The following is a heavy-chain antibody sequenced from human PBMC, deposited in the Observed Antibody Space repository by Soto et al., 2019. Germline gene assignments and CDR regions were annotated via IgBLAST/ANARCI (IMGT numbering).Heavy chain of an antibody. CDR3: TTLPPSGSSFFSCFGP. D-gene: IGHD1-26*01. Sequence: EVSMKISGYVSGWRFSRKWNIWVRHMSGKGLERMGKIEATDCYTNYSPSFQGHVTISVDKASSTAYVQWCSLKAPDTSLYGATTLPPSGSSFFSCFGPWGQGSLVTVSS. V-gene: IGHV5-10-1*01. CDR2: IEATDCYT. CDR1: GWRFSRKW. J-gene: IGHJ5*02.